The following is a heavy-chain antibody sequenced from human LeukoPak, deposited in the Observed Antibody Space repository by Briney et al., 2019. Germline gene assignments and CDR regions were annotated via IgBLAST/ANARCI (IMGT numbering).Heavy chain of an antibody. CDR2: ISSSSSYI. CDR3: ARYRRATGTTLYYYGMDV. CDR1: GFTFSSYS. Sequence: GGSLRLSCAASGFTFSSYSMNWVRQAPGKGLEWVSSISSSSSYIYYADSVKGRFTISRDNAKNSLYLQMNSLRAGDTAVYYCARYRRATGTTLYYYGMDVWGQGTTVTVSS. J-gene: IGHJ6*02. V-gene: IGHV3-21*01. D-gene: IGHD1-7*01.